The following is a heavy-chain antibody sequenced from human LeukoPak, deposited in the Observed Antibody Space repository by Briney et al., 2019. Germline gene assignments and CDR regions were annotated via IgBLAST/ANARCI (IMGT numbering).Heavy chain of an antibody. CDR3: ARDGYYYYMDV. Sequence: SETLSLTCTVSGGSISSHYWSWIRQPPGKGLEWIGYIYYSGSTNYNPSLKSRVTISVDTSKNQFSLKLSSVTAADTAVYYCARDGYYYYMDVWGKGTTVTVSS. J-gene: IGHJ6*03. CDR2: IYYSGST. CDR1: GGSISSHY. V-gene: IGHV4-59*11.